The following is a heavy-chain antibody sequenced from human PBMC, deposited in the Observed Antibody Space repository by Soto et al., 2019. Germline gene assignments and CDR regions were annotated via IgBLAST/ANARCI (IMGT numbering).Heavy chain of an antibody. D-gene: IGHD2-2*01. V-gene: IGHV3-23*01. CDR3: AKGIEIVPASSPVGYIDY. J-gene: IGHJ4*02. CDR2: ISGNDGST. CDR1: GFTFSNYA. Sequence: GGSLRLSCAASGFTFSNYAITWVRQAPGKGLKWVSTISGNDGSTYYADSVKGRFTISRDNSKNTLYLQMSSLRAEDTAVYYCAKGIEIVPASSPVGYIDYWGQGTLVTVSS.